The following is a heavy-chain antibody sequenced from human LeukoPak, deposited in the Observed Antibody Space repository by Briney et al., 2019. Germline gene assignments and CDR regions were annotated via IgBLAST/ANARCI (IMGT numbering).Heavy chain of an antibody. CDR2: ISYDGSNK. Sequence: PGRSLRLSCAASGFTFSSYGMHRVRQAPGKGLEWVAVISYDGSNKYYADSVKGRFTISRDNSKNTLYLQMNSLRAEDTAVYYCAKDPYGSGYNWFDPWGQGTLVTVSS. D-gene: IGHD3-10*01. CDR3: AKDPYGSGYNWFDP. CDR1: GFTFSSYG. V-gene: IGHV3-30*18. J-gene: IGHJ5*02.